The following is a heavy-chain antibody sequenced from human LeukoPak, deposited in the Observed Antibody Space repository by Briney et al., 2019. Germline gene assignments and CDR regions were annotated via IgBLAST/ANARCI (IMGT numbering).Heavy chain of an antibody. CDR3: ARARRGGQSRPFDY. CDR2: INHSGSA. Sequence: SETLSLTCAVYGGSFVGYYWSWIRQPPGKGLEWIGEINHSGSAKYNPSLKSRVTISVDTSKNQFSLKLSSVTAADTAVYYCARARRGGQSRPFDYWGQGTLVTVSS. V-gene: IGHV4-34*01. CDR1: GGSFVGYY. J-gene: IGHJ4*02. D-gene: IGHD3-10*01.